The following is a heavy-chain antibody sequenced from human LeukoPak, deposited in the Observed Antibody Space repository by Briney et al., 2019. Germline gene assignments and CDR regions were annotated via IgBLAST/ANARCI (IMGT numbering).Heavy chain of an antibody. CDR1: GYTFTSYA. D-gene: IGHD1-7*01. V-gene: IGHV1-3*01. J-gene: IGHJ6*02. CDR2: INAGNGNT. Sequence: GASVKVSCKASGYTFTSYAMHWVRQAPGQRLEWMGWINAGNGNTKYSQKFQGRVTITRDTSASTAYVELSSLRSEDTAVYYCARGAGTRDRYYYYGMDVWGQGTTVTVSS. CDR3: ARGAGTRDRYYYYGMDV.